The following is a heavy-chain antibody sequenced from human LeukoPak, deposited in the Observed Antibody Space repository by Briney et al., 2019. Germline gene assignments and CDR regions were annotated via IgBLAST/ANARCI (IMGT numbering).Heavy chain of an antibody. D-gene: IGHD1-26*01. Sequence: ASVTVSCKASGYTFTSYDINWVRQATGQGLEWMGWMNPNSGNTGYAQKFQGRVTMTRNTSISTAYVELSSLRSEDTAMYYCARGWGSGSYLKTGFDYWGQGTLVTVSS. CDR2: MNPNSGNT. J-gene: IGHJ4*02. CDR1: GYTFTSYD. CDR3: ARGWGSGSYLKTGFDY. V-gene: IGHV1-8*01.